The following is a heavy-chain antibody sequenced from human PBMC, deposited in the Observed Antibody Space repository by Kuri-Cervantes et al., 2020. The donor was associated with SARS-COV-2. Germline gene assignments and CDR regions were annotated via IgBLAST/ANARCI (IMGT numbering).Heavy chain of an antibody. CDR2: ITPILGTA. D-gene: IGHD6-13*01. V-gene: IGHV1-69*10. CDR1: GGTFRNIP. CDR3: AKALRMAAAGAYYYYYMDV. J-gene: IGHJ6*03. Sequence: SVKVSCKASGGTFRNIPISWVRQAPGQEFEWMGGITPILGTANYADDFEDRVTITADYSTRTAYMELSSLRAEDTAVYYCAKALRMAAAGAYYYYYMDVWGKGTTVTVSS.